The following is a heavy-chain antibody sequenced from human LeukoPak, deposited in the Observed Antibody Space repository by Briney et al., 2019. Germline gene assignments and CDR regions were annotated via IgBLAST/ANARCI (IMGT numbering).Heavy chain of an antibody. Sequence: GGSLRLSCAASGFTFSSYGMNWVRQAPGKGLEWVSAISGSGGTTYYADSVRGRFTISRDNSKNTLFLQMNSLRAEDTAVYYCAKPKSIAVAAFDYWGQGTLVTVSS. J-gene: IGHJ4*02. CDR2: ISGSGGTT. D-gene: IGHD6-19*01. CDR3: AKPKSIAVAAFDY. V-gene: IGHV3-23*01. CDR1: GFTFSSYG.